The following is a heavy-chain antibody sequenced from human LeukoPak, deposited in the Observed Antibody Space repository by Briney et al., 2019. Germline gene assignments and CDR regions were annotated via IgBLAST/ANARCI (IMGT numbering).Heavy chain of an antibody. D-gene: IGHD1-26*01. CDR3: ATVGIRIVGAQRDAFDI. CDR2: FDPEDGET. V-gene: IGHV1-24*01. CDR1: GYTLTELS. Sequence: ASVKVSCKVSGYTLTELSMHWVRQAPGKGLEWMGGFDPEDGETIYAQKFQGRVTMTEDTSTDTAYMELSSLRSEDTAVYYCATVGIRIVGAQRDAFDIWGQGTMVTVSS. J-gene: IGHJ3*02.